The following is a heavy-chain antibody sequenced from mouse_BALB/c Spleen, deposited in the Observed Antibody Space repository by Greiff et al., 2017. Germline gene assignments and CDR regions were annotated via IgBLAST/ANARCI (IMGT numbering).Heavy chain of an antibody. J-gene: IGHJ4*01. CDR3: ARVDGTRDYAMDY. CDR1: GYSITSGYY. CDR2: ISYDGSN. D-gene: IGHD2-3*01. V-gene: IGHV3-6*02. Sequence: ESGPGLVKPSQSLSLTCSVTGYSITSGYYWNWIRQFPGNKLEWMGYISYDGSNNYNPSLKNRISITRDTSKNQFFLKLNSVTTEDTATYYCARVDGTRDYAMDYWGQGTSVTVSS.